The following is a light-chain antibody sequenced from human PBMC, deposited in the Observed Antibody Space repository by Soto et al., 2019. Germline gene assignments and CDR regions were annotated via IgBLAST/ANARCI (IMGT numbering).Light chain of an antibody. CDR2: AVT. V-gene: IGLV2-14*01. J-gene: IGLJ1*01. CDR1: SSDVGGHDF. CDR3: ISYTLRSTYL. Sequence: QSVLTQPASVSGSPGQSITISCTGTSSDVGGHDFVSWYQHHPGQAPKLMIFAVTNRPSGVSNRFSGSKSGSTASLTISGLQAEDEADYYCISYTLRSTYLFGTGSRVTVL.